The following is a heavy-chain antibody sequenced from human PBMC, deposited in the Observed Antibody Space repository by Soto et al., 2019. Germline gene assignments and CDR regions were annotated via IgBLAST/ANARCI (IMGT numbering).Heavy chain of an antibody. D-gene: IGHD6-25*01. CDR1: GFIFSTCA. V-gene: IGHV3-23*01. CDR2: VSGDGTST. J-gene: IGHJ3*02. CDR3: AKDNGGLTDALDI. Sequence: GGSLRLSCAASGFIFSTCAMTWVRQAPGKGLEWVSTVSGDGTSTYYADSVKGRFTISKDNSKNPLYLQMNSLRAEDTALYYWAKDNGGLTDALDIWGQGTMVTVSS.